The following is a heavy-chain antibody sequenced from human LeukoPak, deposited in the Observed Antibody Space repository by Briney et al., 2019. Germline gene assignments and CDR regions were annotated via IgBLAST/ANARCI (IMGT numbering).Heavy chain of an antibody. CDR3: AREAVGRYSSVFPNYFDY. CDR2: IWYDGSNK. CDR1: GFTFSSYG. J-gene: IGHJ4*02. D-gene: IGHD3-9*01. V-gene: IGHV3-33*01. Sequence: GGSLRLSCAASGFTFSSYGMHWVRQAPGKGLEWVAVIWYDGSNKYYADSVKGRFTISRDNSKNTLYLQMNSLRAEDTAVYYCAREAVGRYSSVFPNYFDYWGQGTLVTVSS.